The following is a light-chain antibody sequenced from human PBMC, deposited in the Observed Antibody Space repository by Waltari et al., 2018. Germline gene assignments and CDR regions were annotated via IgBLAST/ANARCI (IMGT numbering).Light chain of an antibody. CDR1: TSTISPNS. CDR2: MND. Sequence: QSVLTQPPSASGTPGQRVPLPCSGSTSTISPNSVDSYQQLPGTAPKLLIYMNDQRPSGVPDRFSGSKSGTSASLAISGLRSEDEADDYCATWDDSLMQGVFGGGTKLTVL. CDR3: ATWDDSLMQGV. V-gene: IGLV1-47*01. J-gene: IGLJ3*02.